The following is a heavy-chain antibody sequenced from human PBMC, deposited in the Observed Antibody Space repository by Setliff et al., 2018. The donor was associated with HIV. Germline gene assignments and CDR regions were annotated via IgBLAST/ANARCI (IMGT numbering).Heavy chain of an antibody. CDR1: RSTCSGCS. V-gene: IGHV3-30*04. J-gene: IGHJ6*03. CDR2: ISYDGSNK. D-gene: IGHD2-2*01. Sequence: GGSLRLSCAASRSTCSGCSVHWVRQAPGKGLEWVAVISYDGSNKYYADSVRGRFTISRENSKNTLNLQMSSLRGEDTAVYYCARDATTVYQSYYMDVWGKGTTVTVSS. CDR3: ARDATTVYQSYYMDV.